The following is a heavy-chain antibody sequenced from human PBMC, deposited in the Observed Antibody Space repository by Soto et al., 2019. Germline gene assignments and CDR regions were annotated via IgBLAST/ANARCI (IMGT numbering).Heavy chain of an antibody. CDR2: IYYNGDT. Sequence: SETLSLTCTVSGGSVSNYYLSWIRQPPGKGLEWIGYIYYNGDTNYNPSLKSRVTMSVHTSKNQVSLNLSSVTAADTAVYYCARQPPATAAFDIWGQGTMVT. V-gene: IGHV4-59*08. D-gene: IGHD5-12*01. CDR3: ARQPPATAAFDI. J-gene: IGHJ3*02. CDR1: GGSVSNYY.